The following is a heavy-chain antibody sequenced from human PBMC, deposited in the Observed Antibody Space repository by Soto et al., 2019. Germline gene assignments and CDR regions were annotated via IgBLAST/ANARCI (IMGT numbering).Heavy chain of an antibody. Sequence: PGESLKISCKASGYSFINYWIDWVRQRPGKGLEWMGIIHPHDSDTRYSPSFQGQVTFSVDKSTETAYLQWSSLKASYTAMYYCAIYAPDYYYYYGMDVWGQGTTVTVSS. CDR3: AIYAPDYYYYYGMDV. CDR1: GYSFINYW. D-gene: IGHD4-17*01. J-gene: IGHJ6*02. CDR2: IHPHDSDT. V-gene: IGHV5-51*01.